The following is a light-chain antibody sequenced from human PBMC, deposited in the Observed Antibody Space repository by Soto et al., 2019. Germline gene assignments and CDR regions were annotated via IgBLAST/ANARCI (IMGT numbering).Light chain of an antibody. V-gene: IGKV1-5*03. Sequence: DIQMTQSPSTLSASVGDRVTITCRASQSISTWLAWYQQKPGKAPKLLIYKASSLESGVPSRFSCSGSGTEFTLTISSLRPDDFATYYCQQYNSYSGTFGQGTKLEIK. CDR3: QQYNSYSGT. J-gene: IGKJ2*01. CDR2: KAS. CDR1: QSISTW.